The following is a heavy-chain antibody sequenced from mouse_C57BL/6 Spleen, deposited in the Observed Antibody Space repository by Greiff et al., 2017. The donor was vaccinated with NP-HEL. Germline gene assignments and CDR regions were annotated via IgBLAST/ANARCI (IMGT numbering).Heavy chain of an antibody. V-gene: IGHV1-81*01. D-gene: IGHD1-1*01. Sequence: QVQLKESGAELARPGASVKLSCKASGYTFTSYGISWVKQRTGQGLEWIGEIYPRSGNTYYNEKFKGKATLTADKSSSTAYMELRSLTSEDSAVYFCARAGWDYYGSSNDYWGQGTTLTVSS. J-gene: IGHJ2*01. CDR1: GYTFTSYG. CDR3: ARAGWDYYGSSNDY. CDR2: IYPRSGNT.